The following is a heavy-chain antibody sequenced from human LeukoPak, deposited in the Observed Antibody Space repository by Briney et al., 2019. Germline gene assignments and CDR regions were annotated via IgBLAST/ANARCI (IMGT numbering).Heavy chain of an antibody. Sequence: SQTLSLTCAISGDSVSSKSTGWNWIRQSPSRGLEWLGRTYYRSKWYNGYAVSVKSRITINPDTSKNQFSLQLNSVTPEDTAVYYCARHSDYESAIAYWGQGTLVTVSS. CDR2: TYYRSKWYN. V-gene: IGHV6-1*01. CDR1: GDSVSSKSTG. CDR3: ARHSDYESAIAY. D-gene: IGHD3-16*01. J-gene: IGHJ4*02.